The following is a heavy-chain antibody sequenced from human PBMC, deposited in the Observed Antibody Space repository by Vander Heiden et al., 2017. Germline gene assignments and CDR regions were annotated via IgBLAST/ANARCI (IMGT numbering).Heavy chain of an antibody. CDR1: GFALITGVVA. CDR2: IYGNDDK. J-gene: IGHJ4*02. V-gene: IGHV2-5*01. CDR3: AHRQVSSFDY. D-gene: IGHD6-6*01. Sequence: QITLKESGPPLVKPTQTPTLTCTSSGFALITGVVAGGWIRQPPGKALEWLALIYGNDDKRYSPSLKSRLTITKDTSKNQVVLSMTNMDPVDTATYYCAHRQVSSFDYWGQGALVTVSS.